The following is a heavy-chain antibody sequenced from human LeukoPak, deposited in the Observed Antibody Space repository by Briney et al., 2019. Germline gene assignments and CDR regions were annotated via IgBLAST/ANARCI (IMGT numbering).Heavy chain of an antibody. CDR3: ARLTADGRLYFVD. CDR1: GFTVNSTY. Sequence: GGYLRLSCAASGFTVNSTYLSWVRQAPGKGLEWVSTLYNTGNTYYANSVKGRFSISRDNSKNTLFLQMNSLRAEDTAVYYCARLTADGRLYFVDWGPGTLVTVSS. J-gene: IGHJ4*02. CDR2: LYNTGNT. V-gene: IGHV3-53*01. D-gene: IGHD6-13*01.